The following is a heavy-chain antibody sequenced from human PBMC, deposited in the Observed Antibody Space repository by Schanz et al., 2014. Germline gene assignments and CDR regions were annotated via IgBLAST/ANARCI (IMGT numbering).Heavy chain of an antibody. J-gene: IGHJ5*02. CDR2: IYYSGST. V-gene: IGHV4-39*07. CDR1: GGSISSSNYY. CDR3: ARGHHPHGITVAARGFDP. Sequence: QLQLQESGPGLVKPSETLSLTCTVSGGSISSSNYYWGWIRQPPGKGLEWIESIYYSGSTYYNPSFKSRVPPSVDTSKNQFSLKLSSVAAADTAVYYCARGHHPHGITVAARGFDPWGQGTLVTVSS. D-gene: IGHD6-19*01.